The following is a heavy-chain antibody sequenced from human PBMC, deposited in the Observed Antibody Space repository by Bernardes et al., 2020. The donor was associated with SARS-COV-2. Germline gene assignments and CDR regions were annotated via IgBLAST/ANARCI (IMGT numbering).Heavy chain of an antibody. CDR1: GFTFSDHN. V-gene: IGHV3-72*01. J-gene: IGHJ4*02. CDR3: ARSPLGIAPFDY. CDR2: IRSKANSYTT. D-gene: IGHD2-21*01. Sequence: GGSLRLSCVGSGFTFSDHNMDWVRQAPGKGLEWVARIRSKANSYTTEYAASVRGRFTISGDDSTNSLYLQMNSLKTEDTAVYYCARSPLGIAPFDYWGQGTLVTVSS.